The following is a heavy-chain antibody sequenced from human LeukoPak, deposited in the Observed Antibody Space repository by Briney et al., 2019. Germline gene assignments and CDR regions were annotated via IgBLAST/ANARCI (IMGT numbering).Heavy chain of an antibody. J-gene: IGHJ6*03. Sequence: SETLSLTCTVSGGPIYSYYWSWLRQPAGKTLEWMGRLYPGVSTNYNPSLKSRVTMSVDTSKTQFALKLSAVTAADTAVYYCARLKFYDSTGYSPGHYMDVWGKGTTVTVSS. CDR2: LYPGVST. V-gene: IGHV4-4*07. CDR3: ARLKFYDSTGYSPGHYMDV. D-gene: IGHD3-22*01. CDR1: GGPIYSYY.